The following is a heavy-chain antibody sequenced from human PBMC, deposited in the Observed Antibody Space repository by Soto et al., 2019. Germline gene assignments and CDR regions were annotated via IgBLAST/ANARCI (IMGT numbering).Heavy chain of an antibody. CDR3: ARSSRCYLDYFGMDV. J-gene: IGHJ6*02. CDR2: INPNSGGT. V-gene: IGHV1-2*02. CDR1: GYTFTGYY. D-gene: IGHD2-8*01. Sequence: ASVKVSCKASGYTFTGYYMHWVRQAPGQGLEWMGWINPNSGGTNYAQKFQGRVTMTRDTSISTAYMELSRLRSDDTAVYYCARSSRCYLDYFGMDVWGQGTTVTVFS.